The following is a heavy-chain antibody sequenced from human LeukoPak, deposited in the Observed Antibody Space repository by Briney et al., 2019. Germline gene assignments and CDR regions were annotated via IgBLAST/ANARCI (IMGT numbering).Heavy chain of an antibody. CDR3: AKDIDDPQLYYYYGMDV. CDR1: GFTFSSYG. V-gene: IGHV3-30*18. Sequence: GRSLRLSCAASGFTFSSYGMHGVRQAPGKGLEWVAVISYDGSNKYYAASVKGRFPISGDNSKNTLYLQMNSLRGEDTAVYYCAKDIDDPQLYYYYGMDVWGQGTTVTVSS. J-gene: IGHJ6*02. D-gene: IGHD1-1*01. CDR2: ISYDGSNK.